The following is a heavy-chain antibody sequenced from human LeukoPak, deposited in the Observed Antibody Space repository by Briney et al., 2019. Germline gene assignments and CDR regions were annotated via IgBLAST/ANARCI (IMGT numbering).Heavy chain of an antibody. CDR2: INSDGSST. J-gene: IGHJ4*02. Sequence: PGGSPRLSCAASGFTFSSYWMHWVRQAPGKGLVWVSRINSDGSSTSYADSVKGRFTISRDNAKNTLYLQMNSLRAEDTAVYYYARAGEVPGIVATIGTPDYWGQGTLVTVSS. V-gene: IGHV3-74*01. CDR1: GFTFSSYW. CDR3: ARAGEVPGIVATIGTPDY. D-gene: IGHD5-12*01.